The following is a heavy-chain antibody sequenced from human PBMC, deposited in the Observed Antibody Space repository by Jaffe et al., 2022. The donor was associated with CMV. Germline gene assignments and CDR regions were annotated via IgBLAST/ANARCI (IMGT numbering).Heavy chain of an antibody. CDR2: ISSSGSTI. J-gene: IGHJ4*02. Sequence: EVQLVESGGGLVQPGGSLRLSCAASGFTFSSYEMNWVRQAPGKGLEWVSYISSSGSTIYYADSVKGRFTISRDNAKNSLYLQMNSLRAEDTAVYYCARTHYVWGTHGGDYWGQGTLVTVSS. V-gene: IGHV3-48*03. CDR1: GFTFSSYE. D-gene: IGHD3-16*01. CDR3: ARTHYVWGTHGGDY.